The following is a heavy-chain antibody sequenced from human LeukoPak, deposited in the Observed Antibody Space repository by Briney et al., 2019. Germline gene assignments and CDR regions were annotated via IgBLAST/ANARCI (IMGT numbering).Heavy chain of an antibody. CDR3: ARVAQDYYDSSGYYSDY. J-gene: IGHJ4*02. D-gene: IGHD3-22*01. CDR2: ISSSSSYI. V-gene: IGHV3-21*01. CDR1: GFTFSSYS. Sequence: GGSLRLSCAASGFTFSSYSMNWVRQAPGKGLEWVSSISSSSSYIYYADSVKGRFTISRDNAKNSLYLQMNSLRDEDTAVYYCARVAQDYYDSSGYYSDYWGQGTLVTVSS.